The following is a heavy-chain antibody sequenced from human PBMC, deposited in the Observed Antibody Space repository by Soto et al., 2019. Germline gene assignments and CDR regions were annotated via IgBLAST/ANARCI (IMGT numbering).Heavy chain of an antibody. J-gene: IGHJ6*02. CDR1: GYTFTSYG. CDR3: ASYDSSGYYYNYYGMDV. V-gene: IGHV1-18*04. Sequence: QVQLVQSGAEVKKPGASVKVSCKASGYTFTSYGISWVRQAPGQGLEWMGWISAYNGNTNYAQKLQGRVTMTTDTSTSTAYMELRSLRSDDTAVYYCASYDSSGYYYNYYGMDVWGQGTTVTVSS. D-gene: IGHD3-22*01. CDR2: ISAYNGNT.